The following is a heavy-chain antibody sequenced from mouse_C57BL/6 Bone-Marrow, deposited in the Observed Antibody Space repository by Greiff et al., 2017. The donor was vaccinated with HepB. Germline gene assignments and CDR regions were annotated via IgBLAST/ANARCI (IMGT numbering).Heavy chain of an antibody. CDR1: GFTFSNYW. CDR2: IRLKSDNYST. Sequence: DVKLQESGGGLVQPGGSMKLSCVASGFTFSNYWMNWVRQSPEKGLEWVAQIRLKSDNYSTHYAESVKGRFTISRDDSKSSVYLQMNNLRAEDTGIYYCTGRSYGSSYYFDYWGQGTTLTVSS. J-gene: IGHJ2*01. D-gene: IGHD1-1*01. CDR3: TGRSYGSSYYFDY. V-gene: IGHV6-3*01.